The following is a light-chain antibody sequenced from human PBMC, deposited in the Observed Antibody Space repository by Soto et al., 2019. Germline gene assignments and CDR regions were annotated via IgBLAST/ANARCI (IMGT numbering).Light chain of an antibody. CDR3: QSYDSSLSGWV. CDR1: SSNIGGDYD. J-gene: IGLJ3*02. Sequence: QSVLTQPPSVSGAPGQRVTISCSGSSSNIGGDYDVHWYQQVPGTAPKLLIYGDTDRPSGVPDRFSGSKSGASASLAITGLQAEDEADYYCQSYDSSLSGWVFCGGTKLTVL. V-gene: IGLV1-40*01. CDR2: GDT.